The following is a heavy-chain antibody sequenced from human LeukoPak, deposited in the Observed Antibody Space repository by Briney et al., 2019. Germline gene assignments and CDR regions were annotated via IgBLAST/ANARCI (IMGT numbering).Heavy chain of an antibody. CDR2: IIPIFATT. D-gene: IGHD1-1*01. V-gene: IGHV1-69*01. CDR3: ARQLERRYYYYMDV. Sequence: SVKVSCKASGGTFSSYAISWVRQAPGQGLEWVGGIIPIFATTNYAQKFQGRVTITADESTSTAYMELSSLRSEDTAVYYCARQLERRYYYYMDVWGKGTTVTVSS. J-gene: IGHJ6*03. CDR1: GGTFSSYA.